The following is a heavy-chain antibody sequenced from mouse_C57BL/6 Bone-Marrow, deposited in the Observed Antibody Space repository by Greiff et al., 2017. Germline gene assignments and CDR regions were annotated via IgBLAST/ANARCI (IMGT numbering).Heavy chain of an antibody. CDR1: GYSITSGYY. CDR3: AREGDYDYDWYFKV. CDR2: ISYDGSN. V-gene: IGHV3-6*01. J-gene: IGHJ1*03. Sequence: EVQLQESGPGLVKPSQSLSLTCSVTGYSITSGYYWNWIRQFPGNKLEWMGYISYDGSNNYNPSLKNRISITRDTSKNQFFLKLNSVTTEDTATYYCAREGDYDYDWYFKVWGTGTTVTVSS. D-gene: IGHD2-4*01.